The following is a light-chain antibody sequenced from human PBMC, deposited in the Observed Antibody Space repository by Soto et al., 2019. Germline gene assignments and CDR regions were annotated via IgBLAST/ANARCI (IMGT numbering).Light chain of an antibody. CDR1: SSDVGSHNL. CDR3: GSCGGSRAV. V-gene: IGLV2-23*02. J-gene: IGLJ7*02. CDR2: EVT. Sequence: QSVLTQPASVSGSPGQSITISCTGTSSDVGSHNLVSWYQQHPGQAPKLMIYEVTKRPLGVSTRFSASKSGNTASLTISGLQAGDRADYFGGSCGGSRAVFGGGTQLTA.